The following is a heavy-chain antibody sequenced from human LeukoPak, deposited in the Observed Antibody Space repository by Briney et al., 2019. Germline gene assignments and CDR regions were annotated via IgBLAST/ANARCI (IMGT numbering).Heavy chain of an antibody. CDR2: FDPEDGET. Sequence: AAVKVSCKVSGYTLTELSMHWVRQAPGKGMEWTGGFDPEDGETIYAQKFQGRVTMTEDTSTDTAYMELSSLRSEDTAVYYCATGVVVPAARGDYWGQGTLVTVSS. CDR1: GYTLTELS. V-gene: IGHV1-24*01. D-gene: IGHD2-2*01. CDR3: ATGVVVPAARGDY. J-gene: IGHJ4*02.